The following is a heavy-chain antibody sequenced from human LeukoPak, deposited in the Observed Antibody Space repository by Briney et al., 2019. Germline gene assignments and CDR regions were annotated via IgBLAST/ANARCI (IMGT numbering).Heavy chain of an antibody. CDR1: GDSISSGDYY. D-gene: IGHD3-10*01. V-gene: IGHV4-61*08. CDR3: TRVAFGDHFDI. CDR2: LCDSGST. Sequence: SETLSLTCTVSGDSISSGDYYWSWVRQSPGKSLEWIGYLCDSGSTSFNPSLKSRVTISLDTSKNQFSLKVTSMTAADTAVYYCTRVAFGDHFDIWGQGTMVTVSS. J-gene: IGHJ3*02.